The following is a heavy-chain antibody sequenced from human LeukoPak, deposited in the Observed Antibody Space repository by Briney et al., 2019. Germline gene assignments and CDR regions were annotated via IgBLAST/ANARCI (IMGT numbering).Heavy chain of an antibody. V-gene: IGHV3-7*01. J-gene: IGHJ4*02. D-gene: IGHD2-15*01. CDR1: GFTFTTYW. CDR3: AKVRYCSGGNCYPDDN. CDR2: INQDGTEK. Sequence: PGGSLRLSCAASGFTFTTYWMSWVRQLPGKGLEWVANINQDGTEKYYVDSVKGRFTISRDNAKNSLDLQMNSLRAEDTAVYYCAKVRYCSGGNCYPDDNWGQGTLVSVSS.